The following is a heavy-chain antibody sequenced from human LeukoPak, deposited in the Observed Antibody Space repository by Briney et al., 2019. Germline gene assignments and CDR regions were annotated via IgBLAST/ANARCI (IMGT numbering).Heavy chain of an antibody. CDR1: GYTFTGHY. J-gene: IGHJ4*02. V-gene: IGHV1-2*02. CDR3: VRDFDWGPDY. Sequence: ASVTVSCMASGYTFTGHYFHWVRQAPGQGLEWVGWIYGHDGGTNFAQKFQDRVTMTRDTSITTAYMELTSLTPDDTAVYYCVRDFDWGPDYWGQGTLVTVSS. D-gene: IGHD3-9*01. CDR2: IYGHDGGT.